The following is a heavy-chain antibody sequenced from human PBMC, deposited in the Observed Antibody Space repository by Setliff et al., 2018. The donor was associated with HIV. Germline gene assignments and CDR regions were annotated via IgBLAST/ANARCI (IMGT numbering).Heavy chain of an antibody. V-gene: IGHV3-11*01. Sequence: PGGSLRLSCAASGFTFSNNWMHWVRQAPGKGLEWVSDISSSGNTLNYADSVKGRFIISRDNAKNSLFLQMSNLRAEDTAVYYCAALSLRTNAVYGIVSTRFDPWGRGTLVTVSS. J-gene: IGHJ5*02. CDR1: GFTFSNNW. CDR2: ISSSGNTL. CDR3: AALSLRTNAVYGIVSTRFDP. D-gene: IGHD2-8*01.